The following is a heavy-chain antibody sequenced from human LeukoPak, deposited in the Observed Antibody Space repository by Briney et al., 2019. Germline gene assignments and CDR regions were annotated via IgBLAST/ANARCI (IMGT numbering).Heavy chain of an antibody. V-gene: IGHV3-21*01. J-gene: IGHJ5*01. CDR1: GFPFSTHS. D-gene: IGHD3-22*01. CDR2: ISAGGDSV. CDR3: VRDKYDRSNYAYFYS. Sequence: PGGSLRLSCAASGFPFSTHSLNWVRQAPGKGLEWVSSISAGGDSVYYGDSVKGRFTMSRDNAKNSLHLQMDSLRAEDTAVYYCVRDKYDRSNYAYFYSWGHGTLVTVSS.